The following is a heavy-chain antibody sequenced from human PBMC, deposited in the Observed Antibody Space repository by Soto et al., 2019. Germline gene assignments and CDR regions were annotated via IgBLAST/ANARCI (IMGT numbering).Heavy chain of an antibody. CDR3: ARGGVKAGYYDSSGPTQEYYYGMDV. J-gene: IGHJ6*02. CDR1: GCSISSGGFC. V-gene: IGHV4-31*02. Sequence: SETLSLTCTVSGCSISSGGFCWGWNRQEPGKGLEWIGYVYDSGSTYYNPSLKSRVTISVDTSKNQFSLKLSSVTAADTAVYYCARGGVKAGYYDSSGPTQEYYYGMDVWGQGTTVTVSS. D-gene: IGHD3-22*01. CDR2: VYDSGST.